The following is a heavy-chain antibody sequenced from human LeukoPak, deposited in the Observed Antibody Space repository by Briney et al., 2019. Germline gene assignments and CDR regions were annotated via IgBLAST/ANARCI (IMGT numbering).Heavy chain of an antibody. D-gene: IGHD6-13*01. Sequence: GGSPRLSCAASGFTFSSYSMNWVRQAPGKGLEWVSSISGSSTYIYYADSVKGRFTISRDNAKNSLLLQMNSLRAEDTAVYYCARVQDGSSWYEYFQHWGQGTLVTVSS. CDR3: ARVQDGSSWYEYFQH. CDR2: ISGSSTYI. CDR1: GFTFSSYS. J-gene: IGHJ1*01. V-gene: IGHV3-21*01.